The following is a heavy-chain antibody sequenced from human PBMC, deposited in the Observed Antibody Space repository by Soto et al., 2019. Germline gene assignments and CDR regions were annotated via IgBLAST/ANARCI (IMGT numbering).Heavy chain of an antibody. J-gene: IGHJ3*02. D-gene: IGHD1-26*01. CDR2: IKQDGSEK. CDR3: ARDKGYSGSYSEAYDI. V-gene: IGHV3-7*03. Sequence: GGSLRFSCAASGFTFRSYWMSWARQAPGKGLEWVANIKQDGSEKYYVDSVKGRFTISRDNAKNSRYLQMNSLRAEDTAVYYCARDKGYSGSYSEAYDIWGQVTM. CDR1: GFTFRSYW.